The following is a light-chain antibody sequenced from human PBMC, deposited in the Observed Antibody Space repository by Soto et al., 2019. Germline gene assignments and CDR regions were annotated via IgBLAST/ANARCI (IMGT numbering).Light chain of an antibody. CDR1: QSVSSN. CDR3: QQYNNWPLTWT. Sequence: EIVLTQSPGTLSLSPGESATLSCRASQSVSSNLAWYQHKPGQAPRLLIYGASTRATGIPARFSGSGSGTEFTLTISSLQSEDFAVYYCQQYNNWPLTWTFGQGTKVEIK. J-gene: IGKJ1*01. CDR2: GAS. V-gene: IGKV3-15*01.